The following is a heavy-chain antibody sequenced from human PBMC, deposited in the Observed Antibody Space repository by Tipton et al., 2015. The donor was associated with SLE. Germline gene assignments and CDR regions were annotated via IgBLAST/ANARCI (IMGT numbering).Heavy chain of an antibody. J-gene: IGHJ4*02. CDR1: GGSISSYH. Sequence: TLSLTCTVSGGSISSYHWSWIRQSPGKGLEWIGYIYYSGSTNYNPSLKSRVTISVDTSKNQFSLKLSSVTAADTAVYYCAREQQGYYFDYWGQGTLVTVSS. D-gene: IGHD6-13*01. CDR2: IYYSGST. CDR3: AREQQGYYFDY. V-gene: IGHV4-59*12.